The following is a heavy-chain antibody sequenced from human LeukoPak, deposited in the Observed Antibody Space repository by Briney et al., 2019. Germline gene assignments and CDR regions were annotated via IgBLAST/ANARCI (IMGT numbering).Heavy chain of an antibody. D-gene: IGHD3-16*01. CDR3: ARDSTPRGMASYYYYMDV. V-gene: IGHV1-46*01. CDR2: INPSGGST. CDR1: GYTFTSYY. J-gene: IGHJ6*03. Sequence: GASVKVSCKASGYTFTSYYMHWVRQAPGQGLEWMGIINPSGGSTSYAQKFQGRVTMTRDMSTSTVYMELSSLRSEDTAVYYCARDSTPRGMASYYYYMDVWGKGTTVTVSS.